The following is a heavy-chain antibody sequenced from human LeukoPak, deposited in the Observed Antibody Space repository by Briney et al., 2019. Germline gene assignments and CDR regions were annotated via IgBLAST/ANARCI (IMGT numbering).Heavy chain of an antibody. CDR3: ARVLDYYDSSGPIDY. J-gene: IGHJ4*02. CDR2: ISSSGSTI. D-gene: IGHD3-22*01. Sequence: GGSLRLSCAASGFTFSDYYMSWIRQAPGKGLEWVSYISSSGSTIYYADSVKGRFTISRDNAENSLYLQMNSLRAEDTAVYYCARVLDYYDSSGPIDYWGQGTLVTVSS. CDR1: GFTFSDYY. V-gene: IGHV3-11*01.